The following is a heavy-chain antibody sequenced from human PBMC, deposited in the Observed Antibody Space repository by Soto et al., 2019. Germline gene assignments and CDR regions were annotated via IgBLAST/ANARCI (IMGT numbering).Heavy chain of an antibody. V-gene: IGHV3-7*02. CDR3: ASLSDGDYFDY. CDR1: GFTFSSYW. CDR2: IKQDGSEK. J-gene: IGHJ4*02. Sequence: EVPLVESGGGLVQPGGSLRLSCAASGFTFSSYWMSWVRQAPGKGLEWVANIKQDGSEKYYVDSVKGRFTISRDNAKNSLYLQMNSLRAEDTAVYYCASLSDGDYFDYWGQGTLVTVSS. D-gene: IGHD4-17*01.